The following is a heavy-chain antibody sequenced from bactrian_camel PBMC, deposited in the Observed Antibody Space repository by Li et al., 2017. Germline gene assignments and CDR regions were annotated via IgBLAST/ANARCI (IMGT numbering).Heavy chain of an antibody. Sequence: HVQLVESGGGSVQAGGSLRLSCAASGYTYSSYCMGWFRQAPGKEREGVAAIRAGDGRTYYADSVKGRFIISQDASKNYVYLQMSDLRPEDTGVYYCAADPPDYSGYGVDCGRGDQFAYWGQGTQVTVS. CDR1: GYTYSSYC. J-gene: IGHJ6*01. CDR2: IRAGDGRT. D-gene: IGHD4*01. CDR3: AADPPDYSGYGVDCGRGDQFAY. V-gene: IGHV3-3*01.